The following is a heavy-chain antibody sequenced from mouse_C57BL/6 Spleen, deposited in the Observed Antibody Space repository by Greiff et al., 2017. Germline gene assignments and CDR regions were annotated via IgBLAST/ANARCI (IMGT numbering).Heavy chain of an antibody. V-gene: IGHV10-1*01. CDR2: IRSKSNNYAT. J-gene: IGHJ3*01. Sequence: EVQVVESGGGLVQPKGSLKLSCAASGFSFNTYAMNWVRQAPGKGLEWVARIRSKSNNYATYYADSVKDRFTISRDDSESMLYLQMNNLKTEDTAMYYCVGAGDVGFAYWGQGTLVTVSA. CDR1: GFSFNTYA. CDR3: VGAGDVGFAY. D-gene: IGHD3-2*02.